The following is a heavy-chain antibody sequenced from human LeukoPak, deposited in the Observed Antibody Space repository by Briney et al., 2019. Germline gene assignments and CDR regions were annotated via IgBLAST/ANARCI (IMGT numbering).Heavy chain of an antibody. V-gene: IGHV4-59*01. CDR2: IYYSGST. CDR1: GGSISSYY. D-gene: IGHD6-19*01. CDR3: ARDSGPRFDY. J-gene: IGHJ4*02. Sequence: PSETLSLTCTVSGGSISSYYWSWIRQPPGKGLEWVGYIYYSGSTNYNPSLKSRVTISVDTSKNQFSLKVSSVTAADTAVYYCARDSGPRFDYWGQGTLVTVSS.